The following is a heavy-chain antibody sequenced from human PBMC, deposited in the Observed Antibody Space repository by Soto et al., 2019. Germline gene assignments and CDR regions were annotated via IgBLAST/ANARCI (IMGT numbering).Heavy chain of an antibody. CDR1: GGSISNYR. V-gene: IGHV4-59*01. J-gene: IGHJ4*02. CDR2: IFYSGDT. D-gene: IGHD3-10*01. Sequence: SATLSLACTRAGGSISNYRWMWIRQPPGKGLEWIGYIFYSGDTNSSPSLKSRVTISVDTSKNQFSLKLSSVTTADTAVYYCARLSHYGNFCSTLDYWARGTLVTLSS. CDR3: ARLSHYGNFCSTLDY.